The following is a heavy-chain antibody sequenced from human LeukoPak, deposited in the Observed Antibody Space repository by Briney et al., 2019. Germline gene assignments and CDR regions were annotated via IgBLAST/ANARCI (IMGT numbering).Heavy chain of an antibody. J-gene: IGHJ4*02. CDR2: IKQDGSEK. CDR3: ARGRLLWFGELYDFDY. V-gene: IGHV3-7*01. D-gene: IGHD3-10*01. Sequence: GGSLRLSCAASGFTFSSYWMSWVRQAPGKGLEWVANIKQDGSEKYYVDSVKGRFTISRDNAKNSLYLQMNSLRAEDTAVYYCARGRLLWFGELYDFDYWAREPWSPSPQ. CDR1: GFTFSSYW.